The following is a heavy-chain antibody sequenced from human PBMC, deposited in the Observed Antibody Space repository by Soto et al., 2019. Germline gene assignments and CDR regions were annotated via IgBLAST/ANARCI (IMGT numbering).Heavy chain of an antibody. CDR1: GFTVSSNS. Sequence: EVQLVETGGGLIQPGGSLRLSCAASGFTVSSNSMSWVRQAPGKGLEWVSVIYSGGSTYYADSVKGRFTISRDNSKYTLYLQMTGLRAEDTAVYYCARVWEPRKKVNQGYYFYYWGQGTLVTVSS. CDR3: ARVWEPRKKVNQGYYFYY. CDR2: IYSGGST. D-gene: IGHD1-26*01. V-gene: IGHV3-53*02. J-gene: IGHJ4*02.